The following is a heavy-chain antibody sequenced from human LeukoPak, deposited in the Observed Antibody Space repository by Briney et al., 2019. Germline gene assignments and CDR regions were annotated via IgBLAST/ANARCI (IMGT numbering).Heavy chain of an antibody. V-gene: IGHV3-30-3*02. CDR3: AKEAGDYGQY. Sequence: GRSLRLSCAASGFTFSTYAVHWVRQAPGKGLEWVAVISYDGSNKYHADSVKGRFTISRDNSKSTLYLQMNSLRAEDTAVYYCAKEAGDYGQYWGQGTLVTVSS. CDR1: GFTFSTYA. D-gene: IGHD4-17*01. J-gene: IGHJ4*02. CDR2: ISYDGSNK.